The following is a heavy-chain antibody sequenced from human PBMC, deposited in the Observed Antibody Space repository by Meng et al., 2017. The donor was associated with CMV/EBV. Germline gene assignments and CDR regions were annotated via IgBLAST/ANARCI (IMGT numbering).Heavy chain of an antibody. D-gene: IGHD2-15*01. J-gene: IGHJ4*02. CDR3: ARAGKDWVGRTVHYDY. V-gene: IGHV3-74*01. CDR2: INSDGSST. Sequence: GESLKISCAASGFTFSSYWMHWVRQAPGKGLVWVSRINSDGSSTSYADSVKGRFTISRDNAKNTLYLQMNSPRAEDTAVYYCARAGKDWVGRTVHYDYWGQGTLVTVSS. CDR1: GFTFSSYW.